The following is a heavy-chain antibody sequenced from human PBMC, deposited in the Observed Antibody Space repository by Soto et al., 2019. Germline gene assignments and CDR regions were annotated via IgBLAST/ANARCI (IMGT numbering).Heavy chain of an antibody. Sequence: PSETLSLTSTVSGCNIISGDYYWSWIRQPPGKGLQWIGYIYYSGSTYYNPSLRSRVTISVDTSKNQFSLKLNSVTAADTAVYYCAREYSSGWYVAFDIWGQGTVVTVSS. CDR1: GCNIISGDYY. CDR3: AREYSSGWYVAFDI. V-gene: IGHV4-30-4*01. CDR2: IYYSGST. D-gene: IGHD6-19*01. J-gene: IGHJ3*02.